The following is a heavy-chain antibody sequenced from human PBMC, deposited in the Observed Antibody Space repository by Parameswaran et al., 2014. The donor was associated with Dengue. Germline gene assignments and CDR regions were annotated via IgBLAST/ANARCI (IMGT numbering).Heavy chain of an antibody. J-gene: IGHJ6*02. D-gene: IGHD3-9*01. V-gene: IGHV3-48*03. Sequence: WIRQPPGKGLGWVSYISSSGSTIYYADSVKGRFTIFRDNAKNSLYLQMNSLRVGDTAVYYCTRWPAPEDYDILTGGSYYYYYGMDVWGQGTTVTVSS. CDR2: ISSSGSTI. CDR3: TRWPAPEDYDILTGGSYYYYYGMDV.